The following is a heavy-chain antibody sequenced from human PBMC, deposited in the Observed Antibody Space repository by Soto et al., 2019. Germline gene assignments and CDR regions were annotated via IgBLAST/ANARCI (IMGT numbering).Heavy chain of an antibody. V-gene: IGHV1-69*12. Sequence: QVQLVQSGAEVKKPGSSVKVSCKASGGTFSSYAISWVRQAPGQGLEWMGGIIPIFGTANYAQKFQGRVTITEDDSTSTEYMELSSLRSEDTAVYYCASLWSTYSSYYYGMDVWGQGTTVTVSS. CDR2: IIPIFGTA. CDR3: ASLWSTYSSYYYGMDV. J-gene: IGHJ6*02. D-gene: IGHD2-8*02. CDR1: GGTFSSYA.